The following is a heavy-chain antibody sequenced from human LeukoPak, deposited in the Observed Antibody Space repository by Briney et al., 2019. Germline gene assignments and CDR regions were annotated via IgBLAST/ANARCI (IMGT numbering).Heavy chain of an antibody. Sequence: PSETLSLTCTVSGGSISSYYWSWIRQPPGKGLEWIGYIYTSGSTNYNPSLKSRVTISVDTSKNQFSLKLSSVTAADTAVYYCARSLEGGGCYYMDVWGKGTTVTVSS. V-gene: IGHV4-4*09. CDR1: GGSISSYY. CDR2: IYTSGST. J-gene: IGHJ6*03. CDR3: ARSLEGGGCYYMDV. D-gene: IGHD6-19*01.